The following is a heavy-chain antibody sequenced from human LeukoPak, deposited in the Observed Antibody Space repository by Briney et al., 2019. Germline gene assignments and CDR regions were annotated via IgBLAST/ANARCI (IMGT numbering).Heavy chain of an antibody. CDR3: ARDPDQTYSSGWYDDY. Sequence: PGGSLRLSCAASGFTFSSYSMNWVRQAPGKGLEWVSYISSSSSTIYYADSVKGRFTISRDNSKNALYLQMNSLRAEDTAVYYCARDPDQTYSSGWYDDYWGQGTLVTVSS. D-gene: IGHD6-19*01. CDR1: GFTFSSYS. V-gene: IGHV3-48*01. J-gene: IGHJ4*02. CDR2: ISSSSSTI.